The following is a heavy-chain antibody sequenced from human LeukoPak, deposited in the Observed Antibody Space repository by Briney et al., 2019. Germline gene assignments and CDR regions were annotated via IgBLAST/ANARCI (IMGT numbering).Heavy chain of an antibody. CDR2: INHSGST. CDR3: AKSFGPVIAAAGTGAD. Sequence: PSETLSLTCAVYGGSFSGYYWSWIRQPPGKGLEWIGEINHSGSTNYNPSLKSRVTISVDTSKNQFSLKLSSVTAADTAVYYCAKSFGPVIAAAGTGADWGQGTLVTVSS. V-gene: IGHV4-34*01. J-gene: IGHJ4*02. D-gene: IGHD6-13*01. CDR1: GGSFSGYY.